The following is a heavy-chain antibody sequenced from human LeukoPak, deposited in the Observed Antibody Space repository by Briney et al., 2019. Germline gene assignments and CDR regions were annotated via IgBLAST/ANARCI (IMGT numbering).Heavy chain of an antibody. D-gene: IGHD4-17*01. CDR1: GGSISSGGYY. CDR3: ARDRQATTAYDAFDI. J-gene: IGHJ3*02. CDR2: IYYSGST. V-gene: IGHV4-31*03. Sequence: SETLSLTCTVSGGSISSGGYYWSWIRQHPGKGLEWIGYIYYSGSTYYNPSLKSRVTISVDTSKNQFSLELSSVTAADTAVYYCARDRQATTAYDAFDIWGRGTMVTVSS.